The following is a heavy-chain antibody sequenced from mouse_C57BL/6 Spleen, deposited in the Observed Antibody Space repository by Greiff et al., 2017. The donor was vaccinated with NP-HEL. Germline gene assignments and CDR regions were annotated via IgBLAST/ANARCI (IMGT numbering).Heavy chain of an antibody. V-gene: IGHV14-4*01. D-gene: IGHD1-1*01. Sequence: VQLQQSGAELVRPGASVKLSCTASGFNIKDDYMHWVKQRPEQGLEWIGWIDPENGDTEYASKFQGKATITADTSSNTAYLQLSSLTSEDTAVYYCTYAITTVVARGYWGQGTTLTVSS. CDR3: TYAITTVVARGY. CDR1: GFNIKDDY. J-gene: IGHJ2*01. CDR2: IDPENGDT.